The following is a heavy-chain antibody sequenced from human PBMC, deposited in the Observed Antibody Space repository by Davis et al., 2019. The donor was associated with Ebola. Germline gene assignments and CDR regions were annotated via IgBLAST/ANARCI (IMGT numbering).Heavy chain of an antibody. CDR1: GYTFTEYY. Sequence: ASVTVSCKASGYTFTEYYVHWARQAPGQGPEWMGRINPKSGATNYAQKFQDRVTMTRDTSITPAYMELSSLRSDDTAVYYCARDGRDGYNYHMAMWGQGTLVTVSS. V-gene: IGHV1-2*06. J-gene: IGHJ4*02. CDR2: INPKSGAT. D-gene: IGHD5-24*01. CDR3: ARDGRDGYNYHMAM.